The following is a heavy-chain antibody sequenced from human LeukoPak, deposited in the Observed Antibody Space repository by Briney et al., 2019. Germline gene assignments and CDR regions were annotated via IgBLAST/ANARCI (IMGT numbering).Heavy chain of an antibody. CDR2: IRSTANGYAT. CDR3: TGNYYGSGSYADFDY. Sequence: GSLRLSCAASGFTFSGSALHWVRQASGKGLEWVGRIRSTANGYATAYAASVKGRFTISRGDSKNTAYLQMDSLKTEDTAVYYCTGNYYGSGSYADFDYWGQGTLVTVSS. CDR1: GFTFSGSA. V-gene: IGHV3-73*01. J-gene: IGHJ4*02. D-gene: IGHD3-10*01.